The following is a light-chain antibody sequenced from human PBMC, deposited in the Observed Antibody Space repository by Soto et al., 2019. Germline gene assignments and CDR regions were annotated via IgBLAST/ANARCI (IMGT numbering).Light chain of an antibody. CDR1: QTITFNF. J-gene: IGKJ4*01. CDR2: DAS. CDR3: QHYGDSNPT. Sequence: IVLTQSPVTLSLSPGEVATLSCGASQTITFNFLAWYQQKPGLAPRLLVYDASIRADGIPDRFSGSVSGTDFTLTIGRLEPEDFAMYYCQHYGDSNPTFGGGTRVEI. V-gene: IGKV3D-20*01.